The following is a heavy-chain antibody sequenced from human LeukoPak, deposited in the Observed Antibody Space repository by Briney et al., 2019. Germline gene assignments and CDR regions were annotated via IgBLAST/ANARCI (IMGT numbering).Heavy chain of an antibody. CDR2: ISGSGGST. CDR3: AKSTTVTDLGDY. Sequence: GGSLRLSCAASGFTFSSYAMSWVRQAPGKGLEWVSAISGSGGSTYYTDSVKGRFTISRDNSKNTLYLQMNSLRAEDTAVYYCAKSTTVTDLGDYWGQGTLVTVSS. V-gene: IGHV3-23*01. CDR1: GFTFSSYA. D-gene: IGHD4-17*01. J-gene: IGHJ4*02.